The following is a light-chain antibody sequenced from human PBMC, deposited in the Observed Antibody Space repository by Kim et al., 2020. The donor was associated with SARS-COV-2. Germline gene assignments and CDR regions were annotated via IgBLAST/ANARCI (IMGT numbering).Light chain of an antibody. CDR1: QSISSS. CDR3: QQYAYWRA. V-gene: IGKV3-15*01. J-gene: IGKJ5*01. CDR2: GAS. Sequence: EIVMTQSPATLSLSPWERATLSCRASQSISSSLAWYQQKPGQAPRVLIYGASARATGIPARFSGSGSGTEFTLTISNLQSEDFAVYYCQQYAYWRAFGQGTRLEIK.